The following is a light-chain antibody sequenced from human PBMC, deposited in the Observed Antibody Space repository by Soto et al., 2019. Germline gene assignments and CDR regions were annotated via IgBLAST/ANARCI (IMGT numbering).Light chain of an antibody. CDR2: DVS. CDR3: SSYINHRTYV. CDR1: SSDVGDYNY. V-gene: IGLV2-14*03. J-gene: IGLJ1*01. Sequence: QSALTQPASVSGSPGQSITISCTGTSSDVGDYNYVSWYQQHPGKAPKLMIYDVSRRPSGVSHRFSGSKSGNTASLTISGLQAEDEDDYYCSSYINHRTYVFGAGTKVTVL.